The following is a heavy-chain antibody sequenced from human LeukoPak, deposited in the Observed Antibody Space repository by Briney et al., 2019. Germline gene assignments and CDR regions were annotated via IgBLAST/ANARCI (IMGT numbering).Heavy chain of an antibody. CDR2: INPNNGDT. Sequence: ASVKVSCKASGYSFSDYHINWVRQASGQGPEWMGWINPNNGDTDYAKAFQGRVTMTRDASISTAYMELNRLRSDDTAMYYCARGEYSNGYPYRLDFWGQGTLLTVSS. D-gene: IGHD3-16*01. V-gene: IGHV1-2*02. J-gene: IGHJ4*02. CDR3: ARGEYSNGYPYRLDF. CDR1: GYSFSDYH.